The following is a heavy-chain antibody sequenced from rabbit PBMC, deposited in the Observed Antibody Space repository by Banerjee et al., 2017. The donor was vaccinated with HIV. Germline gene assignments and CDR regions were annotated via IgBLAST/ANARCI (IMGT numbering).Heavy chain of an antibody. V-gene: IGHV1S40*01. CDR1: GFDFSGGYD. CDR3: TRNGMDL. J-gene: IGHJ6*01. Sequence: QSLEESGGDLVKPEGSLTLTCKASGFDFSGGYDMCWVRQAPGKGLEWIGCIYTSSDNTYYANWAKGRFTISKTSSTTVTLQMTSLTAADTATYFCTRNGMDLWGPGTLVTVS. CDR2: IYTSSDNT.